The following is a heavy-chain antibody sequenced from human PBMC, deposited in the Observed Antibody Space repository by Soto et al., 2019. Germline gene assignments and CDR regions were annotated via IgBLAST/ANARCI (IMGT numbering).Heavy chain of an antibody. V-gene: IGHV1-2*02. Sequence: GASVKVSCKTSGDSFNDYYIHWVRQAPGQGLEWMGWINPNVGGTKYAQKLQGRVTMTTDTSISTVYMELSNLRSEDTAVYYCAREIIWFGDEGIDNNWFDPWGQGTLVTVSS. CDR3: AREIIWFGDEGIDNNWFDP. CDR1: GDSFNDYY. J-gene: IGHJ5*02. D-gene: IGHD3-10*01. CDR2: INPNVGGT.